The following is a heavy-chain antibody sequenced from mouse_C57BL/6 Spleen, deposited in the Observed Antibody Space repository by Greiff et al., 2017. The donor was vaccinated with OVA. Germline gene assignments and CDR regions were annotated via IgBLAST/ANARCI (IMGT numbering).Heavy chain of an antibody. V-gene: IGHV1-52*01. CDR1: GYTFTSYW. J-gene: IGHJ2*01. CDR3: ATNYYGSSYDYFDY. CDR2: IDPSDSET. D-gene: IGHD1-1*01. Sequence: LQQPGAELVRPGSSVKLSCKASGYTFTSYWMHWVKQRPIQGLEWIGNIDPSDSETHYNQKFKDKATLTVDKSSSTAYMQLSSLTSEDSAVYYCATNYYGSSYDYFDYWGQGTTLTVSS.